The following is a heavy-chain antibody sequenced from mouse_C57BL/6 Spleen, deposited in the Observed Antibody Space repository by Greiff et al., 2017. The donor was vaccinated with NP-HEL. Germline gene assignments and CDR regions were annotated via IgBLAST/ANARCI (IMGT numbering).Heavy chain of an antibody. J-gene: IGHJ2*01. D-gene: IGHD2-4*01. CDR3: ARNRRSYDYDVGDFDY. V-gene: IGHV2-6*01. Sequence: QVQLKQSGPGLVAPSQSLSITCTVSGFSLTSYGVDWVRQSPGKGLEWLGVIWGVGSTNYNSALKSRLSISKDNSKSQVFLKMNSLQADDTAIYYCARNRRSYDYDVGDFDYWGQGTTLTVSS. CDR1: GFSLTSYG. CDR2: IWGVGST.